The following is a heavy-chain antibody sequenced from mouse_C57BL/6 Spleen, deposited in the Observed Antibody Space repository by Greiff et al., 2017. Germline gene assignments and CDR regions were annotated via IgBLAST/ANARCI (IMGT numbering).Heavy chain of an antibody. CDR3: AKKQGIYDGYYYYAMDY. CDR1: GFSLTSYG. J-gene: IGHJ4*01. V-gene: IGHV2-5*01. D-gene: IGHD2-3*01. Sequence: VQLKESGPGLVQPSQSLSITCTVSGFSLTSYGVHWVRQSPGKGLEWLGVIWRGGSTDYNAAFMSRLSITKDNSKSQVFFKMNSLQADDTAIYYCAKKQGIYDGYYYYAMDYWGQGTSVTVSS. CDR2: IWRGGST.